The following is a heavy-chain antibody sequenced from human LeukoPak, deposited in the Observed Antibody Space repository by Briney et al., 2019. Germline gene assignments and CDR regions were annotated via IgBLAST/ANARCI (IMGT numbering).Heavy chain of an antibody. D-gene: IGHD5-18*01. Sequence: ASVKVSCKASRGTVSSYAISWVRQAPGQGLEWMGGIIPIFGTANYAQKFQGRVTITADESTGTAYMELSSLRSEDTAVYYCARDGYSYGNVDYWGQGTLVTVSS. CDR1: RGTVSSYA. CDR2: IIPIFGTA. J-gene: IGHJ4*02. V-gene: IGHV1-69*13. CDR3: ARDGYSYGNVDY.